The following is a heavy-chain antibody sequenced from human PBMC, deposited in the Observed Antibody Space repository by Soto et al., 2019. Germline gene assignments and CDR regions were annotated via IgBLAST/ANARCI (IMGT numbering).Heavy chain of an antibody. CDR2: INPNSGNT. D-gene: IGHD3-9*01. CDR1: GYTFTGYY. Sequence: QVQLVQSGAEVKKPGASVKVSCKASGYTFTGYYMHWVRQAPGQGLEWMGWINPNSGNTGYAQKFQGRVTMTRNTSISTAYMELSSLRSEDTAVYYCARGQLRYFDWLLYGDYWGQGTLVTVSS. J-gene: IGHJ4*02. V-gene: IGHV1-8*02. CDR3: ARGQLRYFDWLLYGDY.